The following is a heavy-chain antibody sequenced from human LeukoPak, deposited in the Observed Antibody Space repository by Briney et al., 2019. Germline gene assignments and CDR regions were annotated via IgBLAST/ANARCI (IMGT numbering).Heavy chain of an antibody. V-gene: IGHV3-21*01. CDR2: ISSSSSYI. J-gene: IGHJ4*02. Sequence: GGSLRLSCAASGFTFSSYSMNWVRQAPGKGLEWVSSISSSSSYIYYADSVKGRFTISRDNAKNSLYLQMNSLRAEDTAVYYCARMTYYYDSSGYSHFDYWGQGTLVTVSS. CDR1: GFTFSSYS. CDR3: ARMTYYYDSSGYSHFDY. D-gene: IGHD3-22*01.